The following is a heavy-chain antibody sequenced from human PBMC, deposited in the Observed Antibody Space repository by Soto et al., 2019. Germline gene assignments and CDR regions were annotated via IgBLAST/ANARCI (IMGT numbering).Heavy chain of an antibody. CDR1: GGSFSGYY. V-gene: IGHV4-34*01. J-gene: IGHJ3*02. CDR3: ARARVQSRYSSRWYSRGDAFDI. CDR2: IKHSGST. D-gene: IGHD6-13*01. Sequence: QVQLQQWGAGLLKPSETLSLTCAVYGGSFSGYYWSWIRQPPGKGLEWIGEIKHSGSTNDNPSLKSRVTISVDTSKNQFSLKLSSVTAADTAVYYCARARVQSRYSSRWYSRGDAFDIWGQGTMVTVSS.